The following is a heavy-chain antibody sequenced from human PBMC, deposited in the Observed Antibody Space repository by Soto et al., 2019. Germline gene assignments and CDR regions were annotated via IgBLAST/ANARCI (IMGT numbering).Heavy chain of an antibody. J-gene: IGHJ3*02. Sequence: ASVKVSCKASGGTFSSYTISWVRQAPGQGLEWMGRIIPILGIANYAQKFQGRVTITADKSTSTAYMELSSLRSEDTAVYYCARDFTIAQAFDIWGQGTMVTVSS. CDR3: ARDFTIAQAFDI. CDR1: GGTFSSYT. CDR2: IIPILGIA. V-gene: IGHV1-69*04.